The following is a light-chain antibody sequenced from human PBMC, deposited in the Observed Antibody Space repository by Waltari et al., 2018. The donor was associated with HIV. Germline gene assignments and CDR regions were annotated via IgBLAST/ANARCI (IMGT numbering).Light chain of an antibody. J-gene: IGKJ1*01. V-gene: IGKV1-39*01. CDR3: QQTYITPWT. CDR2: TAS. Sequence: DIQMTQSPSSLSASVGDRVTITCRATQTISSYLNWYQQRPGKAPNLLIFTASTLQSGVPSRFSGSGSGTDFTLTISRLQPEDIATYNCQQTYITPWTFGQGTKVEV. CDR1: QTISSY.